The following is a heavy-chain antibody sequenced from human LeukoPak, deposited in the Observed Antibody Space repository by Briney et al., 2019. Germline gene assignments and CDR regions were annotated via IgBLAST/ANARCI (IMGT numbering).Heavy chain of an antibody. CDR1: GGSFSGYY. CDR3: ARLMYYYDSSGYLPYYYYYYMDV. J-gene: IGHJ6*03. Sequence: PSETLSLTCAVYGGSFSGYYWSWIRQPPGKGLEWIGEINHSGSTNYNPSLKSRVTISVDTSKNQFSLKLSSVTAADTAVYYCARLMYYYDSSGYLPYYYYYYMDVRGKGTTVTISS. CDR2: INHSGST. D-gene: IGHD3-22*01. V-gene: IGHV4-34*01.